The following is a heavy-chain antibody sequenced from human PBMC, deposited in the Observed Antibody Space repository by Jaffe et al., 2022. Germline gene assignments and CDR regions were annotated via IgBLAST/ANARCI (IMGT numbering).Heavy chain of an antibody. V-gene: IGHV4-34*01. CDR2: INHSGST. Sequence: QVQLQQWGAGLLKPSETLSLTCAVYGGSFSGYYWSWIRQPPGKGLEWIGEINHSGSTNYNPSLKSRVTISVDTSKNQFSLKLSSVTAADTAVYYCARGRARGGYCSGGSCYSPPWEYWGQGTLVTVSS. CDR1: GGSFSGYY. CDR3: ARGRARGGYCSGGSCYSPPWEY. D-gene: IGHD2-15*01. J-gene: IGHJ4*02.